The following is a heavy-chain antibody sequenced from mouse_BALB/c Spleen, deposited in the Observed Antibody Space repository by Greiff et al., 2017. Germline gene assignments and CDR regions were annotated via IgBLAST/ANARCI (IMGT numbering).Heavy chain of an antibody. CDR3: AIPRGYYGSSSWFAY. Sequence: EVQGVESGPDLVKPSQSLSLTCTVTGYSITSGYSWHWIRQFPGNKLEWMGYIHYSGSTNYNPSLKSRISITRDTSKNQFFLQLNSVTTEDTATYYCAIPRGYYGSSSWFAYWGQGTLVTVSA. D-gene: IGHD1-1*01. V-gene: IGHV3-1*02. CDR2: IHYSGST. CDR1: GYSITSGYS. J-gene: IGHJ3*01.